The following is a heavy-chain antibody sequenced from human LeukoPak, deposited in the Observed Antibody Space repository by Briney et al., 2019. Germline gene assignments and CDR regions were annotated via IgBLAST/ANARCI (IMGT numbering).Heavy chain of an antibody. CDR3: ARGCSGGSCYPSSRYYYYYYMDV. CDR1: GGSISSYY. J-gene: IGHJ6*03. D-gene: IGHD2-15*01. CDR2: IYYSGST. Sequence: SETLSLTXTVSGGSISSYYWSWIRQPPGKGLEWIGYIYYSGSTNYNPSLKSRVTISVDTSKNQFSLKLSSVTAADTAVYYCARGCSGGSCYPSSRYYYYYYMDVWGKGTTVTVSS. V-gene: IGHV4-59*01.